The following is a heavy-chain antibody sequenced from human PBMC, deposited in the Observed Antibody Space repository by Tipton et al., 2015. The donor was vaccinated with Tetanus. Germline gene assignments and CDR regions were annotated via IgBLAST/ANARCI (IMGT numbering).Heavy chain of an antibody. D-gene: IGHD3-22*01. J-gene: IGHJ6*02. CDR1: GYTFTGYY. Sequence: QVQLVQSGAEVKKPGASVKVSCKASGYTFTGYYIYWVRQAPGQGLEWMGWIDPNRGGTVYAQKFQGRVPMTRDTSISTAYMELRSLRSDDTAVYYCARDRGDYIYYGMDVWGPGTTVTVS. V-gene: IGHV1-2*02. CDR2: IDPNRGGT. CDR3: ARDRGDYIYYGMDV.